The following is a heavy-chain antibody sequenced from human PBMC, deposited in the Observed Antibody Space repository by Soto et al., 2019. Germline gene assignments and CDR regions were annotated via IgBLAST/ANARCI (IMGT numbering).Heavy chain of an antibody. CDR2: ISAYNGNT. CDR1: GYTFTSYG. V-gene: IGHV1-18*01. D-gene: IGHD3-10*01. Sequence: QVQLVQSGAEVKKPGASVKVSCKASGYTFTSYGISWVRQAPGQGLEWMGWISAYNGNTNYSQKLQGRVTMTTDTPTSTAYMELRSLSSDDTAVYYCARSLSPYGSGSRWFDPWGQGTLVTVSS. CDR3: ARSLSPYGSGSRWFDP. J-gene: IGHJ5*02.